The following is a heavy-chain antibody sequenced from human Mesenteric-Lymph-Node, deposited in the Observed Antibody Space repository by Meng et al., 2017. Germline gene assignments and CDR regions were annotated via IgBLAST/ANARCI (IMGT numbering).Heavy chain of an antibody. J-gene: IGHJ4*02. CDR2: IYHSGGT. CDR1: GGSITTTDW. CDR3: ARDPYATGWAG. Sequence: QVQLQESGPGLLNSSETLSLPCAVSGGSITTTDWGRWVRQPPGKGLEWIGEIYHSGGTNYNPSLRGRVTISLDKSKNQFSLTLRSVTAADTAVYYCARDPYATGWAGWGQGTLVTVSS. D-gene: IGHD6-19*01. V-gene: IGHV4-4*02.